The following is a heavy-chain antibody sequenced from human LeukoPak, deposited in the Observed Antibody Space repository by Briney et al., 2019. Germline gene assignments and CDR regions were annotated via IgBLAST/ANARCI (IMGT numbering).Heavy chain of an antibody. CDR1: GYSISSGYY. J-gene: IGHJ4*02. CDR2: IYHSGST. V-gene: IGHV4-38-2*02. CDR3: ARDSYGGDY. D-gene: IGHD5-18*01. Sequence: PSETLSLTCTVSGYSISSGYYWGWIRQPPGKGLEWIGSIYHSGSTYYNPSLKNRVTISVDTSKNQFSLKLTSVTAADTAVYYCARDSYGGDYWGQGTLVTVSS.